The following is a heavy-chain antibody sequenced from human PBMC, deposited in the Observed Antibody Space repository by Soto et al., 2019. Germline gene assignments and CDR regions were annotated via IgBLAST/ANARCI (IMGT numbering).Heavy chain of an antibody. D-gene: IGHD1-1*01. CDR3: ARGLPNWNRYNWFDP. J-gene: IGHJ5*02. Sequence: QVQLVQSGAEVKKPGASVKVSCKASGYTFTGYYMHWVRQAPGQGLEWMGWINPNSGGTNYAQKFQGWVTMTRDTSISTAYMELSGLRSDDTAVYYCARGLPNWNRYNWFDPWGQGTLVTVSS. CDR1: GYTFTGYY. V-gene: IGHV1-2*04. CDR2: INPNSGGT.